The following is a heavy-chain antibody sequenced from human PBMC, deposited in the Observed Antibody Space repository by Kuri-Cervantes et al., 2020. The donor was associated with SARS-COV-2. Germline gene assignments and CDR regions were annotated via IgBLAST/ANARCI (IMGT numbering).Heavy chain of an antibody. D-gene: IGHD3-3*01. CDR2: ISAYNGNT. Sequence: ASVKVSCKASGYTFTSYGISWVRQAPGQGLEWMGWISAYNGNTNYAQKLQGRVTMTTDTSTSTAYMELRSLRSDDTAVYYCARDLGVPSDTIPGAGAFDIWGQGTMVTVSS. CDR3: ARDLGVPSDTIPGAGAFDI. CDR1: GYTFTSYG. V-gene: IGHV1-18*01. J-gene: IGHJ3*02.